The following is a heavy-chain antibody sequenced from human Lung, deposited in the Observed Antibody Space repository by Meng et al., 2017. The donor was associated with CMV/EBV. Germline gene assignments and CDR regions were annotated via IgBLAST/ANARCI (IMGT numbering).Heavy chain of an antibody. Sequence: VKLVQSGGAVKRPGASLKVSGTTSGYTFKRYAIPRVRQAPGQGLEWMGWINPYNGNTDHAQNLQARLTMTTDTSTSTVYMELGSLRSDDTAVYYCARGRVSYSSSSSLNYWGQGTLVTVSS. CDR3: ARGRVSYSSSSSLNY. V-gene: IGHV1-18*01. CDR1: GYTFKRYA. D-gene: IGHD6-6*01. CDR2: INPYNGNT. J-gene: IGHJ4*02.